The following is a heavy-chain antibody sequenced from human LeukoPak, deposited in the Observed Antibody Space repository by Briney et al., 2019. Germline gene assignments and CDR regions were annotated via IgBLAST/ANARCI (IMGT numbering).Heavy chain of an antibody. CDR2: IIPIFGTA. CDR1: GGTFSSYA. J-gene: IGHJ4*02. CDR3: ARVRDPDTSSGYDTTSFDY. V-gene: IGHV1-69*13. Sequence: SVKVSCKASGGTFSSYAISWVRQAPGQGLEWMGGIIPIFGTANYAQKFQGRVTITADESTSTAYMEVSRLRSDDTAVYYCARVRDPDTSSGYDTTSFDYWGQGTLVTVSS. D-gene: IGHD5-12*01.